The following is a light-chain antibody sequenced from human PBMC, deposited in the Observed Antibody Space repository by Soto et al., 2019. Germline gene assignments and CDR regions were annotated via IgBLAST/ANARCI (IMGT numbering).Light chain of an antibody. CDR3: QQYNNWFSIT. Sequence: EIVMTQSPATLSVSPGERATLSCRASQSVSGNLAWYQQKPGQAPRRLIYGASTRANGIPARFSGSGSGTEFALTICSLQSEDFAVYYCQQYNNWFSITFGQGTRLEIK. CDR2: GAS. V-gene: IGKV3-15*01. J-gene: IGKJ5*01. CDR1: QSVSGN.